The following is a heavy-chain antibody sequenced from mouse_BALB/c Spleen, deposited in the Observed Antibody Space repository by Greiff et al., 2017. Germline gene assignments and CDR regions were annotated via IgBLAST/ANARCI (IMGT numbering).Heavy chain of an antibody. Sequence: LQESGAELAKPGASVKMSCKASGYTFTSYWMHWVKQRPGQGLEWIGYINPSTGYTEYNQKFKDKATLTADKSSSTAYMQLSSLTSEDSAVYYCARGGVAYYRYGNYWGQGTTLTVSS. V-gene: IGHV1-7*01. J-gene: IGHJ2*01. CDR3: ARGGVAYYRYGNY. CDR1: GYTFTSYW. CDR2: INPSTGYT. D-gene: IGHD2-14*01.